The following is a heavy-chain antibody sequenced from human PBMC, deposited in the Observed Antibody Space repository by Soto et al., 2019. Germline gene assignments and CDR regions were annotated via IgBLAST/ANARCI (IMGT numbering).Heavy chain of an antibody. CDR1: GLTFSNYW. V-gene: IGHV3-7*05. CDR2: INQAGNKK. CDR3: ARDRGSGRY. J-gene: IGHJ4*02. D-gene: IGHD2-8*02. Sequence: EVQLVESGGDLVQPGGSLRLSCVTSGLTFSNYWLSWVRQAPGKGLEWVANINQAGNKKYYVVSVKGRFTISRDNAKNSLYLQMNSLKAEDTAVYYCARDRGSGRYWGQGTLVTVSS.